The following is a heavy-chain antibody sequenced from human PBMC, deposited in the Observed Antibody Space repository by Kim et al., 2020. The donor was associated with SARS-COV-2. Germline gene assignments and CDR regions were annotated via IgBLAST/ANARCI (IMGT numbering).Heavy chain of an antibody. CDR3: ASSSAGSSSLDY. Sequence: GGSLRLSCAASGFTFDDYAMHWVRQAPGKGLEWVSFISWDGGSTYYADSVKGRFTISRDNSKSSLYLQMNSLRAEDTALYYCASSSAGSSSLDYWGQGTLVTVSS. CDR1: GFTFDDYA. J-gene: IGHJ4*02. CDR2: ISWDGGST. V-gene: IGHV3-43D*03. D-gene: IGHD2-15*01.